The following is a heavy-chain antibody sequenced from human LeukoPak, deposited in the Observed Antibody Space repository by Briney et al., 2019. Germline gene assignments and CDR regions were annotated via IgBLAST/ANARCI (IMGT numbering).Heavy chain of an antibody. V-gene: IGHV1-8*01. CDR1: GYTFTSYD. CDR2: MNPNSGNT. Sequence: DSVKVSCKGSGYTFTSYDINWVRQATGQGLEWMGWMNPNSGNTGYAQKFQGRVTMTRSTSISTAYMELSSLRSEDTAVYYCARGWVATTYDYWGQGTLVTVSS. D-gene: IGHD5-12*01. J-gene: IGHJ4*02. CDR3: ARGWVATTYDY.